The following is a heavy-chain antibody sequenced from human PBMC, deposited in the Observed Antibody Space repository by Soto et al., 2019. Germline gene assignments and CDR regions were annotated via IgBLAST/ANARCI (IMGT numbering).Heavy chain of an antibody. D-gene: IGHD5-12*01. CDR3: EPRGPNFYYYGVDV. CDR2: IYSSGNT. V-gene: IGHV4-39*01. J-gene: IGHJ6*02. CDR1: GDSISSSSYY. Sequence: QLQLQESGPGLVKPSETLSLTCAVSGDSISSSSYYWGWIRQPPGKGLEWIGSIYSSGNTYYNPSLKSRVTISVDTSRNQFSLKLTSVTAADTAVYYCEPRGPNFYYYGVDVWGQGTTVTVSS.